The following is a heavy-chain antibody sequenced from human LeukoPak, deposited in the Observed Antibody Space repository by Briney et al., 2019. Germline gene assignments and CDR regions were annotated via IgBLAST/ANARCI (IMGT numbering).Heavy chain of an antibody. CDR1: GGSFSGYC. CDR2: INHSGST. J-gene: IGHJ2*01. V-gene: IGHV4-34*01. CDR3: AREGSSWYWGTATRGWYFDL. Sequence: SETLSLTCAVYGGSFSGYCWSWIRQPPGKGLEWIGEINHSGSTNYNPSLKSRVTISVDTSKNQFSLKLSSVTAADTAVYYCAREGSSWYWGTATRGWYFDLWGRGTLVTVSS. D-gene: IGHD6-13*01.